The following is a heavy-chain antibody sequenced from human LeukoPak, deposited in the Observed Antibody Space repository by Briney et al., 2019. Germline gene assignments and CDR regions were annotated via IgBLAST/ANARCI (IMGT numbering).Heavy chain of an antibody. CDR3: ARDSSMVALRWDY. CDR1: GFTVSSNY. D-gene: IGHD3-3*01. J-gene: IGHJ4*02. Sequence: GGSLRLSCAASGFTVSSNYMSWVHQAPGKGLEWVSVIYSGGSTYYADSVKGRFTISRDNSKNTLYLQMNSLRAEDTAVYYCARDSSMVALRWDYWGQGTLVTVSS. CDR2: IYSGGST. V-gene: IGHV3-53*01.